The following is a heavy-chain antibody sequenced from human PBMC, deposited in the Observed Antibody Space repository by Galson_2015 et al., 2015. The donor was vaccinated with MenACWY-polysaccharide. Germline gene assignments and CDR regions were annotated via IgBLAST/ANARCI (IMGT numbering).Heavy chain of an antibody. D-gene: IGHD1-1*01. CDR3: ARDSHYNILDY. CDR2: IKEDGSVK. J-gene: IGHJ4*02. Sequence: SLRLSCAVSGFTFSSSWMTWVRQAPGKGLEWVANIKEDGSVKNYVDSVRGRFTISRDNALNSVYLQVDSLRAEDTAVYYCARDSHYNILDYWGQGTLVAVSS. CDR1: GFTFSSSW. V-gene: IGHV3-7*01.